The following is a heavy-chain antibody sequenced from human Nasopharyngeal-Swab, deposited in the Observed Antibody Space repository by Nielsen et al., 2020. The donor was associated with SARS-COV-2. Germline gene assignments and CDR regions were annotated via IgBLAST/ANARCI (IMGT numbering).Heavy chain of an antibody. CDR1: GFSLSTSGVG. V-gene: IGHV2-5*01. CDR2: IYWNDDK. Sequence: SGPTLVKPTQTATLTCTFSGFSLSTSGVGVGWIRQPPGKALEWLALIYWNDDKRYSPSLKSRLTITKDTSKNQVVLTMTNMDPVDTATYYCAHSEIVVVPAAKPWFDPWGQGTLVTVSS. CDR3: AHSEIVVVPAAKPWFDP. J-gene: IGHJ5*02. D-gene: IGHD2-2*01.